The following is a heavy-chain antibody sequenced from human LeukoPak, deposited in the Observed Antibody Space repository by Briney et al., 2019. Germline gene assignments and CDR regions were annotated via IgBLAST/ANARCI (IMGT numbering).Heavy chain of an antibody. D-gene: IGHD2-2*01. CDR1: GGSMSSYY. Sequence: SETLSLTCTVSGGSMSSYYWSWIRQPPGKGLEWIGYRFYSGSTNYNPSLKSRVTISLDTSKSQFSLKVTSVTAADTAAYYCARGVCTSSSCYAGDYGMDVWGQGTTVTVSS. J-gene: IGHJ6*02. CDR2: RFYSGST. V-gene: IGHV4-59*08. CDR3: ARGVCTSSSCYAGDYGMDV.